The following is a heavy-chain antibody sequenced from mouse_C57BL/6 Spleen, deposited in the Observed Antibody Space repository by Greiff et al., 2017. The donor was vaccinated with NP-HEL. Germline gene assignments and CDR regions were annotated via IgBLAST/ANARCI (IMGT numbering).Heavy chain of an antibody. Sequence: QVQLQQPGAELVKPGASVKLSCKASGYTFTSYWMNWVKQRPGRGLEWIGRIDPGSGGTKYNEKFKSKATLTVDKPSSTAYMQRSSLTSEDSSVYYCARTVAMDYWGQGTSVTGSS. D-gene: IGHD1-1*01. CDR3: ARTVAMDY. V-gene: IGHV1-72*01. CDR1: GYTFTSYW. CDR2: IDPGSGGT. J-gene: IGHJ4*01.